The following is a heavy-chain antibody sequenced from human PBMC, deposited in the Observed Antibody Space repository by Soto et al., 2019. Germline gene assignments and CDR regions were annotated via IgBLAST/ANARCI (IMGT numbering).Heavy chain of an antibody. CDR2: IYHSGST. CDR1: GYSISSGYY. D-gene: IGHD3-22*01. CDR3: ARRTYYYDSSGPLVDY. V-gene: IGHV4-38-2*01. J-gene: IGHJ4*02. Sequence: SETLSLTCAVSGYSISSGYYWGWIRQPPGKGLEWIGSIYHSGSTYYNPSLKSRVTISVDTSKNQFSLKLSSVTAADTAVYYCARRTYYYDSSGPLVDYWGQGTLVTVSS.